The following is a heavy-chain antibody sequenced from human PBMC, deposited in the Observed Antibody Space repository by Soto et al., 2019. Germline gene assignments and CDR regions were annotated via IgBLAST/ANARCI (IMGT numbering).Heavy chain of an antibody. J-gene: IGHJ4*02. Sequence: PVGSLRLSCAASGFTFSDYNMNWVRQAPGKGLEWVSSISSSSSNYIYYAESVKGRFTISRDNAKNSLYLQMNSLRAEDTAVYYCARYDYGDYYFDYWGQGTLVTVSS. CDR1: GFTFSDYN. CDR3: ARYDYGDYYFDY. V-gene: IGHV3-21*01. D-gene: IGHD4-17*01. CDR2: ISSSSSNYI.